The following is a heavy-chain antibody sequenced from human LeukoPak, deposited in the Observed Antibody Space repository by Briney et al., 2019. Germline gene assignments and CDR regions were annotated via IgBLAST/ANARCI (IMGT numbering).Heavy chain of an antibody. CDR1: GGSISSYY. CDR2: IYYSGST. V-gene: IGHV4-59*01. Sequence: SETLSLTCAVSGGSISSYYWSWIRQPPGKGLEWIGYIYYSGSTNYNPSLKSRVTISVDTSKNQFSLKLSSVTAADTAVYYCAREDHDYGDYTAFDIWGQGTMVTVSS. J-gene: IGHJ3*02. CDR3: AREDHDYGDYTAFDI. D-gene: IGHD4-17*01.